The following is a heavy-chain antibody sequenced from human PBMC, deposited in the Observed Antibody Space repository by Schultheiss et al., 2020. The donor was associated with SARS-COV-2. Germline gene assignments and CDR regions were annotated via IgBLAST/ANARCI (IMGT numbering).Heavy chain of an antibody. J-gene: IGHJ4*02. CDR2: INSDGSST. Sequence: GGSLRLSCAASGFTFSSYAMHWVRQAPGKGLVWVSRINSDGSSTSYADSVKGRFTISRDNAKNTLYLQMNSLRAEDTAVYYCAKDGPIAAAGLDYWGQGTLVTVSS. D-gene: IGHD6-13*01. V-gene: IGHV3-74*01. CDR3: AKDGPIAAAGLDY. CDR1: GFTFSSYA.